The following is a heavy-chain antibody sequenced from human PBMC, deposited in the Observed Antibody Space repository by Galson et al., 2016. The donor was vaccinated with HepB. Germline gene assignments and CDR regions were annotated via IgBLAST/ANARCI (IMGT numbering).Heavy chain of an antibody. V-gene: IGHV3-30*03. Sequence: SLRLSCAASGFTFSSYGMHWVRQSPGKGLEWVAVISYDGSNKYYADSVKGRFTISRDNSRNTLYLQMNSLRAEDTAVYYCVTSLLLYLDYWGQGTLVTVSS. D-gene: IGHD3-10*01. J-gene: IGHJ4*02. CDR1: GFTFSSYG. CDR3: VTSLLLYLDY. CDR2: ISYDGSNK.